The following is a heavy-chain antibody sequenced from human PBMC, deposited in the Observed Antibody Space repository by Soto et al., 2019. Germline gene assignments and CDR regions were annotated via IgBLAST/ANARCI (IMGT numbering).Heavy chain of an antibody. J-gene: IGHJ5*02. D-gene: IGHD2-15*01. V-gene: IGHV3-23*01. CDR2: ISGSGGST. Sequence: GGSLRLSCAASGFTFSSYAMSWVRQAPGKGLEWVSAISGSGGSTYYADSVKGRFTISRDNSKNTLYLQMNSLRAEDTAVYYCANAHCSGGSCYWPTEPYNWFDPWGQGTLVTVSS. CDR1: GFTFSSYA. CDR3: ANAHCSGGSCYWPTEPYNWFDP.